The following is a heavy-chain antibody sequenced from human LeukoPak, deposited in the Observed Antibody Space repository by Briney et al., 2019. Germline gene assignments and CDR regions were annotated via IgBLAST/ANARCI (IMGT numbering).Heavy chain of an antibody. D-gene: IGHD2-2*01. Sequence: ASVKVSCKASGYTFTSYGISWVRQAPGQGLEWMGWISAYNGNTNYAQKLQGRVTMTTDTSTSTAYMELRSLRSDDTAVYYCARSPLTCSSTSCYPNYMDVWGKGTTVTVSS. CDR1: GYTFTSYG. J-gene: IGHJ6*03. CDR3: ARSPLTCSSTSCYPNYMDV. CDR2: ISAYNGNT. V-gene: IGHV1-18*01.